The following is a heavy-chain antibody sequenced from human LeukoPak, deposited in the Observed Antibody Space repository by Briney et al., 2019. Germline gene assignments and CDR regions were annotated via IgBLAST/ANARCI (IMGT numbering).Heavy chain of an antibody. CDR1: GYTFTGYY. D-gene: IGHD2-2*01. J-gene: IGHJ6*03. Sequence: GASVKVSCKASGYTFTGYYMHWVRQAPGQGLEWMGWINRNSGGTNYAQKFQGKVTMTRDTSTSTAYMELSRLRSDDTAVYYCARDRPYCSSTSCPLYYYYMDVWGKGTTVTVSS. V-gene: IGHV1-2*02. CDR3: ARDRPYCSSTSCPLYYYYMDV. CDR2: INRNSGGT.